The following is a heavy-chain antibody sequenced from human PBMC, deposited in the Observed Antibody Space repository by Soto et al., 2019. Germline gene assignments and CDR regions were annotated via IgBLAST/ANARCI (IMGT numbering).Heavy chain of an antibody. CDR3: AKDTHSRGYHSGYQFDY. CDR1: GFTFDDYA. V-gene: IGHV3-9*01. D-gene: IGHD5-18*01. J-gene: IGHJ4*02. Sequence: PGGSLRLSCAGSGFTFDDYAMHWVRQAPGKGLEWVSGISWNSGSIGYADSVKGRFTISRDSAKNSLYLQMNSLRGEDTALYYCAKDTHSRGYHSGYQFDYWGQGTLVTVSS. CDR2: ISWNSGSI.